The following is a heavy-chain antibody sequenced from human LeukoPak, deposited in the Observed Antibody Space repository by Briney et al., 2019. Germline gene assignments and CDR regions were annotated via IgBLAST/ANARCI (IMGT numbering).Heavy chain of an antibody. J-gene: IGHJ4*02. V-gene: IGHV3-23*01. D-gene: IGHD3-10*01. CDR3: AGSWDYYRLDS. Sequence: GGSLRLSGAAPGFTFSNYAMSWFRQAPGKGLKWVSGISGSGTRTDYADSVKGRFTVARENAKNTLYLQMNRLRAEDTAVYYCAGSWDYYRLDSWGQGTLVTVSS. CDR1: GFTFSNYA. CDR2: ISGSGTRT.